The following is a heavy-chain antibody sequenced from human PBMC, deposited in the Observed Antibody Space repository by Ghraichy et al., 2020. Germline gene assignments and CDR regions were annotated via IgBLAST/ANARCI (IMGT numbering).Heavy chain of an antibody. CDR3: ARDLSSPYYGMDV. V-gene: IGHV3-48*02. J-gene: IGHJ6*02. Sequence: GGSLRLSCAVSGFTFDRHDMAWVRKAPGKRLEWILYISSSSLTIFYADSVKGRFTISRDNAKNSLFLQMDSLRDEDTAVYYCARDLSSPYYGMDVWGQGTTVTVSS. CDR1: GFTFDRHD. CDR2: ISSSSLTI.